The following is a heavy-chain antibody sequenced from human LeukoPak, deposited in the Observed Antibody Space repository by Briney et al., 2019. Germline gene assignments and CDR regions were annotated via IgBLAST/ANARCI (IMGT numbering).Heavy chain of an antibody. J-gene: IGHJ5*02. D-gene: IGHD2-15*01. CDR3: ARGGPGYCSGGSCLAFDP. CDR2: ISAYNGNT. CDR1: GYTFTSYG. V-gene: IGHV1-18*01. Sequence: GASVKVSCKASGYTFTSYGISWVRQAPGQGLEWMGWISAYNGNTNYAQKLQGRVTMTTDRSTSTAYMELRSLRSDDTAVYYCARGGPGYCSGGSCLAFDPWGQGTLVTVSS.